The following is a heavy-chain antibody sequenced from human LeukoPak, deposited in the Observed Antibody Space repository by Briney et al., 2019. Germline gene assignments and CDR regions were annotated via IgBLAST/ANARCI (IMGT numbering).Heavy chain of an antibody. J-gene: IGHJ5*02. CDR1: GGSINTGGYY. V-gene: IGHV4-31*03. CDR3: ARCSWGSLNWFDP. D-gene: IGHD3-16*01. CDR2: IYNSEST. Sequence: SETLSLTCTVSGGSINTGGYYWSWIRQYPGKGLEWIGYIYNSESTDYKSSLKSRVTISADTSKNQFSLKLTSVTAADTAVYYCARCSWGSLNWFDPWGQGTLVTVSS.